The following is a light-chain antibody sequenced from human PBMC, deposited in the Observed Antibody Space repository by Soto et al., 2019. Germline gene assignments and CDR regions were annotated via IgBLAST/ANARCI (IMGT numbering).Light chain of an antibody. CDR2: LNSDGSH. Sequence: QPVLTQSPSASASLGASVKLTCTPSSGHSSYAIAWHQQQPEKGPRYLMKLNSDGSHSKGDGIPDRFSGSSSGAERYLTISSLQSEDEADYYCQTWGTGWVFGGGTKLTVL. V-gene: IGLV4-69*01. CDR1: SGHSSYA. CDR3: QTWGTGWV. J-gene: IGLJ3*02.